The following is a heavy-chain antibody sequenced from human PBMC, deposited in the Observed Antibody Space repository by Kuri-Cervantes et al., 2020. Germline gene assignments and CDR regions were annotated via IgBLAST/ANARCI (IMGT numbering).Heavy chain of an antibody. V-gene: IGHV4-39*01. Sequence: SETLSLTCTASGGTISSSRYYWGWIRQPPGKGPEWIGSIYYSGSTYYNPSLKSRVTISVDTSKNQFSLKLSSVTAADTAVYYCARQTLRYCSSTSCYTTRGRNWFDPWGQGTLVTVSS. CDR3: ARQTLRYCSSTSCYTTRGRNWFDP. D-gene: IGHD2-2*02. CDR2: IYYSGST. CDR1: GGTISSSRYY. J-gene: IGHJ5*02.